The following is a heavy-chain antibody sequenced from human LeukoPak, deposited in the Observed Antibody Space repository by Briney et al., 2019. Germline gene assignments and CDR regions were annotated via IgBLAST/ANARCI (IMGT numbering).Heavy chain of an antibody. J-gene: IGHJ5*02. CDR2: IYHSGST. D-gene: IGHD2-2*02. CDR1: GYSISSVYY. V-gene: IGHV4-38-2*02. Sequence: LETLSLTRTVSGYSISSVYYWGWIGQPPGKGLEWIGSIYHSGSTYYNPSLKSRVTISVDTSKSQFSLTLSYVTAADTAVYYCARVSAKSQVPAAIRPNWFDPCGQATHVTVSS. CDR3: ARVSAKSQVPAAIRPNWFDP.